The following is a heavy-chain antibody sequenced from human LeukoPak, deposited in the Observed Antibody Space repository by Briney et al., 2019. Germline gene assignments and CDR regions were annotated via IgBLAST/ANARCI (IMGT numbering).Heavy chain of an antibody. Sequence: GESRRPSCAASTFTLSGYSMNWVRQAEGNGREWVSYISSSSSTIYYTNSVKGRFTISRDNAKNSLYLQMSSLRDEDTAVYYCARDSSLEWFFNWGQGTLVTVSS. CDR2: ISSSSSTI. V-gene: IGHV3-48*02. CDR3: ARDSSLEWFFN. CDR1: TFTLSGYS. D-gene: IGHD3-3*01. J-gene: IGHJ4*02.